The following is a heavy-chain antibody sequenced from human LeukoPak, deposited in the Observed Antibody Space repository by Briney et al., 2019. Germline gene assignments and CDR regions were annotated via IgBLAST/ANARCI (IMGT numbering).Heavy chain of an antibody. Sequence: GGSLRLSCAASGFTVSSNYMSWVRQAPGKGLEWVSVIYSGGGTYYADSVKGRFTISRDSSKNILYLQMNNLRGEDTAVYYCAKAGARGNVNWFDSWGQGTLVTVSS. CDR1: GFTVSSNY. J-gene: IGHJ5*01. D-gene: IGHD1-1*01. V-gene: IGHV3-53*01. CDR3: AKAGARGNVNWFDS. CDR2: IYSGGGT.